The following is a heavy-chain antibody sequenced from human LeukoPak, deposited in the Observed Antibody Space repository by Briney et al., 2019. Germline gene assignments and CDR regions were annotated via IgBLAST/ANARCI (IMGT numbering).Heavy chain of an antibody. CDR2: FDLEDGET. Sequence: ASVKVSCKVSGYTLTELSMHWVRQAPGKGLERMGTFDLEDGETFYAQKFQGRVTMTEDTSTDTASMELSSLRSEDTAVYYCAAGHYLVRERGYYFDYWGQGTLVTVSS. J-gene: IGHJ4*02. CDR1: GYTLTELS. CDR3: AAGHYLVRERGYYFDY. V-gene: IGHV1-24*01. D-gene: IGHD3-10*01.